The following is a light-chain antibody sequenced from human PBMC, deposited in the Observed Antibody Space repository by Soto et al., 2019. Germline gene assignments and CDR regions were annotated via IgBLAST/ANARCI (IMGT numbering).Light chain of an antibody. CDR1: QGIGDT. CDR3: QHYVNWPLT. CDR2: DTS. Sequence: EIVMTQSPATLSVSPGEGATISCRASQGIGDTLAWYQQKPGQTPRLLIYDTSIRATGVPARFSGSRSGAEFTLTISSLQSEDFAVYYCQHYVNWPLTFGGGTKVESK. J-gene: IGKJ4*01. V-gene: IGKV3-15*01.